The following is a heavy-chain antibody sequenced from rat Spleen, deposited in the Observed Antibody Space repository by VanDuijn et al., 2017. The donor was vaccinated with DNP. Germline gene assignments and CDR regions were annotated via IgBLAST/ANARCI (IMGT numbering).Heavy chain of an antibody. V-gene: IGHV2-47*01. J-gene: IGHJ3*01. Sequence: QVQLKESGPGLVQPSPTLSLTCTVSGLSLISNSISWIRQPPGKGLEWMATISNGGSTYYNSALKSRLSISRDTSKSQIFLKMNSLQTEDTAIYFCTREGQPNWFAYWGQGTLVTVSS. CDR1: GLSLISNS. CDR2: ISNGGST. CDR3: TREGQPNWFAY. D-gene: IGHD1-5*01.